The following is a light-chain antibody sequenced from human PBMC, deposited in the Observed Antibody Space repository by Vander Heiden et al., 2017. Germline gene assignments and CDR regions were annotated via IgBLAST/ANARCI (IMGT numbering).Light chain of an antibody. V-gene: IGLV3-21*03. Sequence: SYVLTQPPSVSVAPGKTAKITCGGNNIGSKSVHWYQQKPGQAPVLVVYDDSGRPSGIPERFSGSNSGNTATLTISRVEAGDEADYYCQVWDSSSDHHGVFGGGTKLTVL. J-gene: IGLJ3*02. CDR1: NIGSKS. CDR2: DDS. CDR3: QVWDSSSDHHGV.